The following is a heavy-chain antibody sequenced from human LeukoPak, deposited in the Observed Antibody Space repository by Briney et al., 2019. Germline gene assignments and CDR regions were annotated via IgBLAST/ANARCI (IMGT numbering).Heavy chain of an antibody. D-gene: IGHD3-10*01. CDR3: AKDATVLLWFGELLSDN. J-gene: IGHJ4*02. CDR2: ISGSGGST. CDR1: GFTFSSYA. Sequence: GGSLRLSCAASGFTFSSYAMSWVRQAPGKGLEWVSAISGSGGSTYYADSVKGRFTISRDNSKNTLYLQMNSLRAEDTAVYYCAKDATVLLWFGELLSDNWGQGTLVTVSS. V-gene: IGHV3-23*01.